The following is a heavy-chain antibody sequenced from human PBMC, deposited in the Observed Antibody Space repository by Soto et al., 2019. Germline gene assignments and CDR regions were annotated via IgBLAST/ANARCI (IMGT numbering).Heavy chain of an antibody. CDR3: AKALAVADYYYYYGMDV. CDR2: SSGSGGST. V-gene: IGHV3-23*01. CDR1: GFAFSSHA. J-gene: IGHJ6*02. Sequence: GGSLRLSCAVSGFAFSSHAMSWVRQAPGKGLEWVSASSGSGGSTYYADSVKGRFTISRDNSKNTLYLQMNSLRAEDTAVYYCAKALAVADYYYYYGMDVWGQGTTVTVSS. D-gene: IGHD6-19*01.